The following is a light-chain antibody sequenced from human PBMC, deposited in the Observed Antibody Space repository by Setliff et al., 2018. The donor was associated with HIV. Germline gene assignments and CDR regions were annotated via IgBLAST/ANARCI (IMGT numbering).Light chain of an antibody. V-gene: IGLV2-14*03. CDR3: SSYGSGDALL. J-gene: IGLJ1*01. CDR2: DVT. Sequence: QSALTQPASVSGSPGQWITISCTGTSSDIGGYKYVSWYQQHPGKAPKLIIYDVTNRPSGVSNRFSGSKSGNTASLTISGLQAEDEAHFFCSSYGSGDALLFGTGTKVTV. CDR1: SSDIGGYKY.